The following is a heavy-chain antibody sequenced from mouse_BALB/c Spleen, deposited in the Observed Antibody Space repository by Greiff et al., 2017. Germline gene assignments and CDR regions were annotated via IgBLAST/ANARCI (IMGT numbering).Heavy chain of an antibody. V-gene: IGHV2-9*02. CDR1: GFSLTSYG. CDR3: AREGYYGNYGFDY. D-gene: IGHD2-1*01. CDR2: IWAGGST. J-gene: IGHJ2*01. Sequence: VHLVESGPGLVAPSQSLSITCTVSGFSLTSYGVHWVRQPPGKGLEWLGVIWAGGSTNYNSALMSRLSISKDNSKSQVFLKMNSLQTDDTAMYYCAREGYYGNYGFDYWGQGTTLTVSS.